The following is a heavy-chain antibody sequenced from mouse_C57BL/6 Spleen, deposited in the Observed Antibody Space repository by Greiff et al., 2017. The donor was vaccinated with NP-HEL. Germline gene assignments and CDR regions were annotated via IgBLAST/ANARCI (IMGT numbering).Heavy chain of an antibody. CDR3: ARSGSSHFDY. J-gene: IGHJ2*01. D-gene: IGHD1-1*01. CDR2: IYPRSGNT. Sequence: QVQLQQSGAELARPGASVKLSCKASGYTFTSYGISWVKQRTGQGLEWIGEIYPRSGNTYYNEKFKGKATLTADKSSSTAYMELRSLTSEDSAVYFCARSGSSHFDYWGQGTTLTVSS. CDR1: GYTFTSYG. V-gene: IGHV1-81*01.